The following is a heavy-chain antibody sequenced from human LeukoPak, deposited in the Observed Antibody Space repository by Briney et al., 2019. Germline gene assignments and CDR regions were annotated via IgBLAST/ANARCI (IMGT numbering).Heavy chain of an antibody. J-gene: IGHJ4*02. CDR2: INRDGSST. D-gene: IGHD6-6*01. CDR3: ARDMYTTSSARGAY. CDR1: GFTFSSYW. V-gene: IGHV3-74*01. Sequence: GGSLRLSCAASGFTFSSYWMHWVRQAPGKGLEWVSRINRDGSSTTYADSVKGRFTISRDNDKNTLSLQMNRLRAEDTAVYYCARDMYTTSSARGAYWGQGTLVTVSS.